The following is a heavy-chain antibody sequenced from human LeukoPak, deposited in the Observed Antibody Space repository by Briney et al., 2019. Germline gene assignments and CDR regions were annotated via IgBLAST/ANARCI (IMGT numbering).Heavy chain of an antibody. V-gene: IGHV3-30-3*01. CDR1: GFTFSSYA. Sequence: PGGSLRLSCAASGFTFSSYAMHWVRQAPGKGLEWVAVISYDGSNKYYADSVKGRFTISRDNSKNTLYLQMNSLRAEDTAVYYCARSGSPDYWGQGTLVSVSS. CDR2: ISYDGSNK. CDR3: ARSGSPDY. J-gene: IGHJ4*02. D-gene: IGHD5-12*01.